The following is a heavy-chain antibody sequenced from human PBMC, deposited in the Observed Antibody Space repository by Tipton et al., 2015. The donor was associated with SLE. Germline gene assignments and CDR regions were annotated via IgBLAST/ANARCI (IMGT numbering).Heavy chain of an antibody. Sequence: TLSLTCTVSDDSISSYYWSWIRQPPGKGLEWIGYIYYSGSTNYNPSLKSRVTISVDTSKNQFSLKLSSVTAADTAVYYCARDRGSPSAVDYWGQGTLVTVSS. V-gene: IGHV4-59*01. CDR2: IYYSGST. CDR1: DDSISSYY. J-gene: IGHJ4*02. D-gene: IGHD6-13*01. CDR3: ARDRGSPSAVDY.